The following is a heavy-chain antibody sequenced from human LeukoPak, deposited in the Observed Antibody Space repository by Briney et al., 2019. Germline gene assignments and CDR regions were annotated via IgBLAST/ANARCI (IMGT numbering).Heavy chain of an antibody. D-gene: IGHD7-27*01. V-gene: IGHV1-2*02. Sequence: ASVKVSCKASGYTFTGYYMHWIRQAPGQGLEWMGWINPNSGGTNYAQKFQGRVTMTRDTSISTAYMELSRLRSDDTAVYYCARPRTWGSQRADAFDIWGQGTMISVSS. CDR3: ARPRTWGSQRADAFDI. J-gene: IGHJ3*02. CDR2: INPNSGGT. CDR1: GYTFTGYY.